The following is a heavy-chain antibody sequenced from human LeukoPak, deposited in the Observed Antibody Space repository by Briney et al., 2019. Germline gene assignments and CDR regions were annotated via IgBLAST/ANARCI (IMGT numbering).Heavy chain of an antibody. J-gene: IGHJ2*01. CDR3: AREGDSSGYYERYFDL. D-gene: IGHD3-22*01. CDR2: INPSGGST. V-gene: IGHV1-46*01. Sequence: ASVKVSCKASGGTFTSYYMHWVRQAPGQGLELMGIINPSGGSTSYAQKFQGRVTMIRDTSTSTVYMELSSLRSEDTAVYYCAREGDSSGYYERYFDLWGRGTLVTVSS. CDR1: GGTFTSYY.